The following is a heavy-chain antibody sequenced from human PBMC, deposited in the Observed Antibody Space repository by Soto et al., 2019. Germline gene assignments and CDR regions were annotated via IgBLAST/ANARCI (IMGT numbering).Heavy chain of an antibody. Sequence: ASVKVSCKASGYTFTTYGISWVRQAPGQGLEWMGWINVYNGNTKYAQKLQGRVTMTTDTSTSTAYMELRSLISDDTAVYYCARGVGSGIYYNQYNWFDPWGQGTLVTVSS. CDR1: GYTFTTYG. V-gene: IGHV1-18*01. CDR3: ARGVGSGIYYNQYNWFDP. D-gene: IGHD3-10*01. CDR2: INVYNGNT. J-gene: IGHJ5*02.